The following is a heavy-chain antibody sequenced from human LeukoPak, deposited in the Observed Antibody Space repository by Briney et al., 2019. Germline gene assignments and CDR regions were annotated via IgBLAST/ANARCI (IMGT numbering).Heavy chain of an antibody. V-gene: IGHV3-21*01. D-gene: IGHD3-10*01. CDR1: GFTFSSYA. J-gene: IGHJ4*02. Sequence: GGSLRLSCAASGFTFSSYAMNWVRQAPGKGLEWVSSIRSSSSYIYYADSVMGRFTISRDNAKNSLSLQMNSLRAEDTAVYYCARGSYTDYWGQGTLVTVSS. CDR2: IRSSSSYI. CDR3: ARGSYTDY.